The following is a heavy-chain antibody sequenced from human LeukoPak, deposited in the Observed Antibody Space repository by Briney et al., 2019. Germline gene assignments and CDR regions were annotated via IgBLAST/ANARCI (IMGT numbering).Heavy chain of an antibody. V-gene: IGHV4-31*03. D-gene: IGHD2-15*01. CDR3: ARDHLFCSGGSCYWTGFDY. Sequence: PSETLSLTCTVSGVSISSGGYYWSWIRQHPGKGLEWIGYIYYSGSTYYNPSLKSRVSISVDTSKNQFSLKLSSVTAADTAVYYCARDHLFCSGGSCYWTGFDYWGQGTLVTVSS. J-gene: IGHJ4*02. CDR1: GVSISSGGYY. CDR2: IYYSGST.